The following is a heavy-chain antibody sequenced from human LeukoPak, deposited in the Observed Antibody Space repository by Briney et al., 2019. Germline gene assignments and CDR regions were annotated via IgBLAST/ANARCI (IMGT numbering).Heavy chain of an antibody. CDR1: GGSISRYY. Sequence: SETLSLTCTVSGGSISRYYWSWIRQPPGKGLEWIGYIYFSGATNYNPSLKSRVTISVDTSKNQFSLKLSSVTAADTAVYYCARGDPQTTVPEGLDVWGQGTTVIVSS. CDR3: ARGDPQTTVPEGLDV. V-gene: IGHV4-59*01. J-gene: IGHJ6*02. D-gene: IGHD4-17*01. CDR2: IYFSGAT.